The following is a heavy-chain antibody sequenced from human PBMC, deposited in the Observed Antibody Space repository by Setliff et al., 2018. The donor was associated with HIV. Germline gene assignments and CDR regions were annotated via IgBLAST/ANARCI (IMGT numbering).Heavy chain of an antibody. CDR3: AREGLVGATPRHFDY. CDR2: ISAYNGNT. D-gene: IGHD1-26*01. Sequence: GASVKVSCKASGYTFTCYGISWVRQAPGQGLEWMGWISAYNGNTNYAQKLQDRVTMTRDTSTSTVYMELSSLRSEDTAVYYCAREGLVGATPRHFDYWGQGTLVTVSS. J-gene: IGHJ4*02. CDR1: GYTFTCYG. V-gene: IGHV1-18*01.